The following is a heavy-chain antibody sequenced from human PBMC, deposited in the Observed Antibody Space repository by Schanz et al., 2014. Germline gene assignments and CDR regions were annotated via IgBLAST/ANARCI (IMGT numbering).Heavy chain of an antibody. Sequence: VQLVESGGGVVQPGRSLRLSCAASGFNFGSHGMHWVRQAPGKGLVWVSALSEGGGGTHYADSVRGRFTISSDSSKNTLYLQMSSLRADDTAVYYCANNWNLDYWGQGTLVTVSS. CDR2: LSEGGGGT. V-gene: IGHV3-23*04. J-gene: IGHJ4*02. CDR1: GFNFGSHG. D-gene: IGHD1-20*01. CDR3: ANNWNLDY.